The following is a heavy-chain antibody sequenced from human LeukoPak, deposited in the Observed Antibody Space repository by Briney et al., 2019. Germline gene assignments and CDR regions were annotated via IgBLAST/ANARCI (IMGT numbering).Heavy chain of an antibody. D-gene: IGHD3-3*01. CDR3: ARRAYDFWSGYYSY. CDR2: ISGSGGST. Sequence: GGSLRLSCAASGFTFSSYAMSWVRQAPGKGLEWVSAISGSGGSTYYADSVKGRFTISRDNSKNTLYLQMNSLRAEDTAVYYCARRAYDFWSGYYSYWGQGTLVTVSS. V-gene: IGHV3-23*01. CDR1: GFTFSSYA. J-gene: IGHJ4*02.